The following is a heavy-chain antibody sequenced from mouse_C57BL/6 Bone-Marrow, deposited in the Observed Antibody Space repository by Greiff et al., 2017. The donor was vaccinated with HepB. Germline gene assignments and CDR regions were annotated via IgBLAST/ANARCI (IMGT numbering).Heavy chain of an antibody. D-gene: IGHD2-3*01. V-gene: IGHV1-75*01. CDR2: IFPGSGST. Sequence: QVQLQQSGPELVKPGASVKISCKASGYTFTDYYINWVKQRPGQGLEWIGWIFPGSGSTYYNEKFKGKATLTVDKSSSTADMLLSSLTSEDSAVYFCASRGDGYSFADWGQGTLVTVSA. J-gene: IGHJ3*01. CDR3: ASRGDGYSFAD. CDR1: GYTFTDYY.